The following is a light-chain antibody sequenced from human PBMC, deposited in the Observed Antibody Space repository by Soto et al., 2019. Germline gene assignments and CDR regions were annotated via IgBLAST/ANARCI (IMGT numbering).Light chain of an antibody. Sequence: DIQMTQSPSSLSASVGDRVTLTCRASQNINIYLNWFQHKPGKAPKLLIFAASTLQGGVSSRFSGGGSGTHFTLTVSNLQPEDYATYYCQYSHTTLTFGQGTRLEIK. CDR3: QYSHTTLT. V-gene: IGKV1-39*01. CDR1: QNINIY. J-gene: IGKJ5*01. CDR2: AAS.